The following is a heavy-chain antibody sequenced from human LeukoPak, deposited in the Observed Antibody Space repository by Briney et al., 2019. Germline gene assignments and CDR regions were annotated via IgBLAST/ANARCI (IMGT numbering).Heavy chain of an antibody. CDR1: GFAFSNYW. CDR3: ARDGDGYNFDY. D-gene: IGHD5-24*01. CDR2: ITRDGSGA. J-gene: IGHJ4*02. V-gene: IGHV3-74*01. Sequence: GGSLRLSCAASGFAFSNYWMHWVRQVPGKGLVWVSRITRDGSGANYADSVKGRFTISRDNARSTLYLQMNSLRAEDTAVFYCARDGDGYNFDYWGQGALVIVSS.